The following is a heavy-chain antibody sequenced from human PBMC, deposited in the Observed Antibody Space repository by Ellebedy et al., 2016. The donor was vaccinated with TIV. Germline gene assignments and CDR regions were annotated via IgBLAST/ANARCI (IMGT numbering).Heavy chain of an antibody. CDR3: ARDPVGVGPAFDI. V-gene: IGHV3-23*01. CDR2: ISGSGGNT. CDR1: GFTFSSHA. J-gene: IGHJ3*02. Sequence: PGGSLRLSCAASGFTFSSHAMSWVRQAPGKGLEWVSSISGSGGNTYYADSVKGRFTISRDNSKDTRYLQVNRLRAEDTAVYYCARDPVGVGPAFDIWGQGTMVTVSS. D-gene: IGHD4-23*01.